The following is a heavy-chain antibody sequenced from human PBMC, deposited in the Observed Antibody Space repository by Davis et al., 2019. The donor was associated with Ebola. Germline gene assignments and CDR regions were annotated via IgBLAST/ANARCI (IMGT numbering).Heavy chain of an antibody. J-gene: IGHJ3*01. CDR3: AREDVGSYDFWSGNPQLHAFDL. CDR2: IYDHST. Sequence: GESLKISCAASGFTVSSNHMSWVRQAPGTGLEWGSVIYDHSTAYPDALKGRFTISRDNAKSLVYLQMNSLRAEDTAVYYCAREDVGSYDFWSGNPQLHAFDLWGQGTMVTVSS. V-gene: IGHV3-53*01. CDR1: GFTVSSNH. D-gene: IGHD3/OR15-3a*01.